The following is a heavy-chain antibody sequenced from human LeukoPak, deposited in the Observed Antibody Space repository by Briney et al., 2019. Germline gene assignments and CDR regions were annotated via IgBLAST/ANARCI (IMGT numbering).Heavy chain of an antibody. J-gene: IGHJ4*02. V-gene: IGHV4-30-4*01. Sequence: PSETPSLTCTVSGGSISSGDYYWSWIRQPPGKGLEWIGYIYYSGSTYYNPSLKSRVTISVDTSKNQFSLKLSSVTAADTAVYYCARARVGANFDYWGQGTLVTVSS. D-gene: IGHD1-26*01. CDR3: ARARVGANFDY. CDR2: IYYSGST. CDR1: GGSISSGDYY.